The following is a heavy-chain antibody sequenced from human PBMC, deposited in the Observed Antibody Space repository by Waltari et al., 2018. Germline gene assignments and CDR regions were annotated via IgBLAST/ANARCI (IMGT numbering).Heavy chain of an antibody. J-gene: IGHJ4*02. Sequence: QVQLVQSGAEVKKPGSSVKVSCKASGGTFSSYAISWVRQAPGQGLEWMGGIIPIFGTANYAQKFQGRVTMTRDTSISTAYMELSRLRSDDTAVYYCARGKFGVSGVDYWGQGTLVTVSS. CDR2: IIPIFGTA. V-gene: IGHV1-69*06. CDR1: GGTFSSYA. D-gene: IGHD3-16*01. CDR3: ARGKFGVSGVDY.